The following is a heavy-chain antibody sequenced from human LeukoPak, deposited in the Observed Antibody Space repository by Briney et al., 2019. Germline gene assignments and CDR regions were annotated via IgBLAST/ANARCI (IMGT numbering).Heavy chain of an antibody. V-gene: IGHV3-21*01. CDR1: GFTFSSYS. CDR3: ARDPPYYYDSSGTNDPFDY. CDR2: ISSSSSYI. Sequence: GGSLRLSCAASGFTFSSYSMNWVRQAPGEGLEWVSSISSSSSYIYYADSVKGRFTISRDNAKNSLYLQMNSLRAEDTAVYYCARDPPYYYDSSGTNDPFDYWGQGTLVTVSS. J-gene: IGHJ4*02. D-gene: IGHD3-22*01.